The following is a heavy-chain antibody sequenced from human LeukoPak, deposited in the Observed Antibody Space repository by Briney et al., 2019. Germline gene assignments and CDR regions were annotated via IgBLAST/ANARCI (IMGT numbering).Heavy chain of an antibody. V-gene: IGHV6-1*01. CDR2: TYYRSKWYN. J-gene: IGHJ5*02. Sequence: SQTLSLTCAISGDSVSSNSAAWNWIRQSPSRGLEWLGRTYYRSKWYNDYAVSVKSRITINPDTSKNQFSLQLNSVTPEDTAVYYCARDLSPPGGSYPYNWFDPWGQGTLVTFSS. D-gene: IGHD2-15*01. CDR1: GDSVSSNSAA. CDR3: ARDLSPPGGSYPYNWFDP.